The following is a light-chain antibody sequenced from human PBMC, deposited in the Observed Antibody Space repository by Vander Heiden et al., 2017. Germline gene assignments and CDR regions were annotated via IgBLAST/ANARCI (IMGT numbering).Light chain of an antibody. CDR3: QQYKDFSGT. J-gene: IGKJ4*01. CDR2: KAS. Sequence: DIQMTQSPSTLSASVGDTVTITCRASQSINSYLAWYQQKPGKAPNLLIYKASTLESGVPSRFSGSGSGTQFTLTISSLQPDDFATYYCQQYKDFSGTFGGGTKVEIK. V-gene: IGKV1-5*03. CDR1: QSINSY.